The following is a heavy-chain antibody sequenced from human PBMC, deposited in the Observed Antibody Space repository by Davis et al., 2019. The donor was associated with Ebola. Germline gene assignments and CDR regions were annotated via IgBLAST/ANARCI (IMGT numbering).Heavy chain of an antibody. CDR2: ISAYNGNT. D-gene: IGHD3-22*01. CDR1: GYTFTSYG. J-gene: IGHJ4*02. Sequence: ASVKVSCKASGYTFTSYGISWVRQAPGQGLEWMGWISAYNGNTNYAQKLQGRVTMTTDPSTSTAYMELRSLGSDGTAVYYCARDLGMIVAYYFDYWGQGTLVTVSS. V-gene: IGHV1-18*01. CDR3: ARDLGMIVAYYFDY.